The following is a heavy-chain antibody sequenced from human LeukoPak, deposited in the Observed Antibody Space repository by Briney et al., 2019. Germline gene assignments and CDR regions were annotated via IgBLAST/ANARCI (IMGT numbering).Heavy chain of an antibody. Sequence: GGSLRLSCAPSGFPFSSYGMYWVRQAPGKGLEWVAFIRYDGSSKYYGESVKGRVTISRDNAKNTVSLQMRTLRFEDTGVYYCAKEYEAAYQPDYWGQGTRVTVSS. J-gene: IGHJ4*02. V-gene: IGHV3-30*02. D-gene: IGHD2-2*01. CDR3: AKEYEAAYQPDY. CDR2: IRYDGSSK. CDR1: GFPFSSYG.